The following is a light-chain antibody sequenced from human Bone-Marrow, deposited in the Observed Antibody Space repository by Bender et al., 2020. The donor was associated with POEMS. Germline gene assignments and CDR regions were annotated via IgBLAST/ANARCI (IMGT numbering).Light chain of an antibody. CDR1: SSDVGTYRL. V-gene: IGLV2-23*01. Sequence: QSALTQTASVSGSPGQSITISCTGTSSDVGTYRLVSWYQHLPGKAPKLMIYDGSKRPSGVSNRFSGSKSGNTASLTISGLQADDEADYYCYSYAGSNTWVFGGGTKLTVL. J-gene: IGLJ3*02. CDR3: YSYAGSNTWV. CDR2: DGS.